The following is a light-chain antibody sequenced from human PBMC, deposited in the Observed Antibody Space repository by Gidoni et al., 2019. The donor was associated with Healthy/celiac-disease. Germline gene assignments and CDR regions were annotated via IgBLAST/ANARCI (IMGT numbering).Light chain of an antibody. J-gene: IGKJ1*01. CDR1: QGISNS. V-gene: IGKV1-NL1*01. Sequence: DIQMTKSPSSLSASVGDRVTITCRASQGISNSLAWYQQKPGKAPKLLLYAASRLESGVPSRFSGSGSGTDYTLTISSLQPEDFATYYCQQYYSTPLTFXQXTKVEIK. CDR3: QQYYSTPLT. CDR2: AAS.